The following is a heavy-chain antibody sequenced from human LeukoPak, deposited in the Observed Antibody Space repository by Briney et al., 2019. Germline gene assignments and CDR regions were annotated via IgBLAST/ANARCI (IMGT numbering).Heavy chain of an antibody. Sequence: ASVKVSCKASGYTFTGYYMHWVRQAPGQGLEWMGWINPNSGGTNYAQKFQGRFTISRDNSKSTLYLQMNSLRAEDTAVYYCAKDHGSWPYYLDYWGQGTLVTVSS. CDR2: INPNSGGT. D-gene: IGHD6-13*01. CDR3: AKDHGSWPYYLDY. CDR1: GYTFTGYY. J-gene: IGHJ4*02. V-gene: IGHV1-2*02.